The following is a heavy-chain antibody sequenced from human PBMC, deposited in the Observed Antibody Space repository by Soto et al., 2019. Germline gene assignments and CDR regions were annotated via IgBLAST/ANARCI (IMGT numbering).Heavy chain of an antibody. CDR1: GFTFSSYA. V-gene: IGHV3-23*01. J-gene: IGHJ6*04. Sequence: PGGSLRLSCASSGFTFSSYAMSWVRQAPGKGLEWVSVISGSGDSTYYADSVRGRFTISRDNSKNTLYLQMNSLRAEDTAVYYCAKDRDGAAAGPTKFYGMDVWGKGTTVTVSS. CDR3: AKDRDGAAAGPTKFYGMDV. D-gene: IGHD6-13*01. CDR2: ISGSGDST.